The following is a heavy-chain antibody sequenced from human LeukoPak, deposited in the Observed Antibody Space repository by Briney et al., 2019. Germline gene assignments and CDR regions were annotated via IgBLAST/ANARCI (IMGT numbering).Heavy chain of an antibody. CDR1: EFTFSNYG. Sequence: GGSLRLSCEASEFTFSNYGMHWVRQAPGKGLEWLAVISNDGSSRQYRDSVKGRFTVSRDNSKNTLYLQMNSLRAEDTAVYYCVSGTCGGSCYILDYWGQGTLVTVSS. D-gene: IGHD2-15*01. V-gene: IGHV3-30*03. CDR3: VSGTCGGSCYILDY. CDR2: ISNDGSSR. J-gene: IGHJ4*02.